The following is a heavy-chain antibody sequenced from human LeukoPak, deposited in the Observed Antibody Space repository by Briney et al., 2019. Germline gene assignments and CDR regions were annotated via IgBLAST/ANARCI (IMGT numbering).Heavy chain of an antibody. Sequence: ASVKVSCKASGYTFTKYYMHWVRQAPGQGLEWMGWINPNSGGTNYAQKFQGRVTMTRDTSISTAYMELSRLRSDDTAVYYCARGVVVVPAAIGKRGYSYTFDYWGQGTLVTVSS. CDR3: ARGVVVVPAAIGKRGYSYTFDY. CDR2: INPNSGGT. D-gene: IGHD2-2*01. V-gene: IGHV1-2*02. CDR1: GYTFTKYY. J-gene: IGHJ4*02.